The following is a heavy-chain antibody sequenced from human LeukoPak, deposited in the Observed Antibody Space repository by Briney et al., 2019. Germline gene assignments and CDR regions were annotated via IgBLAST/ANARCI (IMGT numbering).Heavy chain of an antibody. CDR1: GSTFTSND. Sequence: ASVKVSFKASGSTFTSNDINWVRQATGQGLERMGWMNPNNGNTGYAQTFQGRVSMTRNTSIRTAYMELSSLRSEDTAVYYCARASIKIVGVVTAQDMDVWGKGTTVTVSS. J-gene: IGHJ6*03. CDR2: MNPNNGNT. CDR3: ARASIKIVGVVTAQDMDV. D-gene: IGHD3-3*01. V-gene: IGHV1-8*01.